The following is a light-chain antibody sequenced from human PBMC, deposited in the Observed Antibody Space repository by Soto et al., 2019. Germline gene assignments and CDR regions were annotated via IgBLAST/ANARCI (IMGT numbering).Light chain of an antibody. CDR1: QDISVY. J-gene: IGKJ5*01. CDR2: SAS. Sequence: DIQMTQSPSSLSASVGDRVTITCRASQDISVYLAWYQQTPGKVPKLLIYSASTLQSGVPSRFSGSGSGTDFTLTISSLQPEDVATYYCQKFNTAPLTFGQGTRLEIK. CDR3: QKFNTAPLT. V-gene: IGKV1-27*01.